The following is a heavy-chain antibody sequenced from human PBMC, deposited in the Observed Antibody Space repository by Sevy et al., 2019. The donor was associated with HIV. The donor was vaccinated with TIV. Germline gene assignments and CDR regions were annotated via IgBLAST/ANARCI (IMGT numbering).Heavy chain of an antibody. Sequence: GGSLRLSCVASDFSFSSNVMHWVRQAPGKGLEWVAVIWHDGNTEYYAGSVKGRFTISRDNSKNTLYLQMNSLRGEDTAVYYCASEAGYGSDSRPFDYWGQGTLVTVSS. CDR3: ASEAGYGSDSRPFDY. V-gene: IGHV3-33*08. CDR1: DFSFSSNV. D-gene: IGHD2-21*02. J-gene: IGHJ4*02. CDR2: IWHDGNTE.